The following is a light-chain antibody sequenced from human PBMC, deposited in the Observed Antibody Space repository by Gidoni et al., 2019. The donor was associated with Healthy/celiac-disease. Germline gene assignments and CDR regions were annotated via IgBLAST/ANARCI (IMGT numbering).Light chain of an antibody. Sequence: SSALTQAPAVSVALGQTVRITSQSDSLRSYYASWYQQKPGQAPVLVIYGKNNRPSGIPDRFSGSSSGNTASLTITGAQLEDEADYYCNSRDSSGNWVFGGGTKLTVL. CDR1: SLRSYY. V-gene: IGLV3-19*01. CDR2: GKN. J-gene: IGLJ3*02. CDR3: NSRDSSGNWV.